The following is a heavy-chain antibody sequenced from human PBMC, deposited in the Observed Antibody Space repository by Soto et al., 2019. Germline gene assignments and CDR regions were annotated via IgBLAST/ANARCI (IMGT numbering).Heavy chain of an antibody. J-gene: IGHJ3*02. CDR2: ISSNGGST. D-gene: IGHD6-19*01. V-gene: IGHV3-64*01. CDR3: AISPSGSRKYGPVGVYAFDI. CDR1: GFTFSSYA. Sequence: PGGSLRLSCAASGFTFSSYAMHWVRQAPGKGLEYVSAISSNGGSTYYASSVKGRFTISRDNSKNTLYLQMGSLRAEDMAVYYCAISPSGSRKYGPVGVYAFDIWGQGTMVTVSS.